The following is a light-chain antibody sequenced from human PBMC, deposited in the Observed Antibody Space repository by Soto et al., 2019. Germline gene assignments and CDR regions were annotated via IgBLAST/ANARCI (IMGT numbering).Light chain of an antibody. V-gene: IGKV3-15*01. CDR1: QTFNNN. CDR3: QQYNNWPRT. Sequence: VMLQDLASLSVYTGEEATLSCRASQTFNNNVAWYQLKDGQVPRLLIYGASTRATDIPARFSGSGSGTEFTLTISSLQSEDFAVYYCQQYNNWPRTFAQGTKV. CDR2: GAS. J-gene: IGKJ1*01.